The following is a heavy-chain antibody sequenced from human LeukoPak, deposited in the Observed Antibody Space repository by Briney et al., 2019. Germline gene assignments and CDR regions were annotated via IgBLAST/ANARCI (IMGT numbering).Heavy chain of an antibody. CDR2: ISYDGSNI. CDR1: GFTFNSSG. J-gene: IGHJ4*02. D-gene: IGHD3-10*01. CDR3: AKWRRGHYYGSGTELDY. V-gene: IGHV3-30*18. Sequence: GGSLRLSCAASGFTFNSSGMHWVRQAPGKGLDWVAVISYDGSNIYYADSVKGRFSISRDNSKKTLYLQMNSLRTEDTAVYYCAKWRRGHYYGSGTELDYWGQGTLVTVSS.